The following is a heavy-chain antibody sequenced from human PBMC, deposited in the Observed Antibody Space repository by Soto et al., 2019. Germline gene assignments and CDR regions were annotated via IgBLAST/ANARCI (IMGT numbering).Heavy chain of an antibody. CDR3: ARGAAAGYYYMDV. J-gene: IGHJ6*03. CDR2: ISSSSSYI. V-gene: IGHV3-21*01. D-gene: IGHD6-13*01. Sequence: VQLVESGGGLVKPGGSLRLSCAASGFTFSSYSMNWVRQAPGKGLEWVSSISSSSSYIYYADSVKGRFTISRDNAKNSLYLQMNSLRAEDTAVYYCARGAAAGYYYMDVWGKGTTVTVSS. CDR1: GFTFSSYS.